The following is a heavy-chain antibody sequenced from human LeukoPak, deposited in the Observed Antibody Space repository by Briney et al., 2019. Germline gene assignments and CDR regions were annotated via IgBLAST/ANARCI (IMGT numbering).Heavy chain of an antibody. CDR2: ISAYNGNT. CDR1: GYTFTSYG. Sequence: ASVKVSCKASGYTFTSYGISWVRQAPGQGLEWMGWISAYNGNTNYAQKLQGRVTMTTDTSTSTAYMELRSLRSDDTAVYDCARDRSNLELRRYNWFDPWGQGTLVTVSS. J-gene: IGHJ5*02. V-gene: IGHV1-18*01. D-gene: IGHD1-7*01. CDR3: ARDRSNLELRRYNWFDP.